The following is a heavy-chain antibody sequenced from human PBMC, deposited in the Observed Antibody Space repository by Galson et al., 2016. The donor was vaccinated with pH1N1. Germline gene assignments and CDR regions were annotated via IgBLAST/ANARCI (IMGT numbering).Heavy chain of an antibody. J-gene: IGHJ1*01. CDR2: MRPNTGQT. CDR3: ARGLHGGAAV. V-gene: IGHV1-8*03. CDR1: GYPFSSHD. D-gene: IGHD4-23*01. Sequence: SVKVSCKVSGYPFSSHDINWARQAPGQGLEWMGWMRPNTGQTGSAQKFQGRVTITGDTSISTAYMELSSLRFDDTAVYYCARGLHGGAAVWGQGTLVTVSP.